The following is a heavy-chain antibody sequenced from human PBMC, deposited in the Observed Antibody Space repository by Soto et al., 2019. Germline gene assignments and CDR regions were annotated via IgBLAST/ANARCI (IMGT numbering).Heavy chain of an antibody. D-gene: IGHD7-27*01. V-gene: IGHV3-53*01. J-gene: IGHJ6*02. CDR3: ARDRIHGDYYYGMDV. CDR2: IYSGGST. CDR1: GFTVSSNY. Sequence: PGGSLRLSCAASGFTVSSNYMSWVRQAPGKGLEWVSVIYSGGSTYYADSVKGRFTISRDNSKNTLYLQMNSLRAEDTAVYYCARDRIHGDYYYGMDVWGQGTTVTVSS.